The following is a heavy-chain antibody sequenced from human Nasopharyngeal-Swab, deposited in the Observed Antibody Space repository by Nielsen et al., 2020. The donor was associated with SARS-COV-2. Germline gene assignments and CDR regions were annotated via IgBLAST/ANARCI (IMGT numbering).Heavy chain of an antibody. J-gene: IGHJ4*02. CDR2: IYSGGGS. Sequence: VRQAPGKGLEWGSVIYSGGGSYYADSVKGRFTISRDNFKNMLYLQMNSLRAEDTAMYYCTREDRYASGSFDHWGQGTLVTVSS. D-gene: IGHD3-10*01. CDR3: TREDRYASGSFDH. V-gene: IGHV3-53*01.